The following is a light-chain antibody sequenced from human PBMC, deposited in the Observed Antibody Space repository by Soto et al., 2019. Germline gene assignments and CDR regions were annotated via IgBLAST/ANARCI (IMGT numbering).Light chain of an antibody. J-gene: IGKJ1*01. V-gene: IGKV3-15*01. CDR3: QQYNKWPQT. Sequence: EIVMTQCLATVPVSPGERVTLSCRASQSVSIDLAWYQQKPGQAPRLLIYGASTRATDIPPSFTGSGSGTEFTLTISSLESEDIAVYYCQQYNKWPQTFGQGTKVDIK. CDR1: QSVSID. CDR2: GAS.